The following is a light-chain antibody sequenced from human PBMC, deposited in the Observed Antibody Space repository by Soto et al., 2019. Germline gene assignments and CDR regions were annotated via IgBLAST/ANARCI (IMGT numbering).Light chain of an antibody. J-gene: IGKJ5*01. Sequence: EIVWTQSPGTLSKSPGERATLSCRSSQSVSNSYLAWYQQKPGQAPRLLVYGASSRATGIPDRFRGSGSGTDFTLTISSLEPEDSAVYYCQQRHMWPITFGQGTRLEIK. V-gene: IGKV3D-20*02. CDR2: GAS. CDR1: QSVSNSY. CDR3: QQRHMWPIT.